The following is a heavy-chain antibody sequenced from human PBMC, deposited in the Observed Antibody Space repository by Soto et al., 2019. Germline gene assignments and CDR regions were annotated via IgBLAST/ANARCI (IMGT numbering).Heavy chain of an antibody. J-gene: IGHJ4*02. CDR1: GGSFSGYY. V-gene: IGHV4-34*01. CDR3: ARSTPSRVCSSTSCYLGAIFDY. D-gene: IGHD2-2*01. CDR2: INHSGST. Sequence: KASETLSLTCAVYGGSFSGYYWSWIRQPPGKGLEWIGEINHSGSTNYNPSLKSRVTISVDTSKNQFSLKLSSVTAADTAVYYCARSTPSRVCSSTSCYLGAIFDYWGQGTLVTVSS.